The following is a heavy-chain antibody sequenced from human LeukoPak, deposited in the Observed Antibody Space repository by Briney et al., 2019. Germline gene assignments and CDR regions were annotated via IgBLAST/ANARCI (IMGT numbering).Heavy chain of an antibody. Sequence: GGSLRLSCAASGFTFSSYSMNWVRQAPGKGLEWVSSISSSNSYIYYADSVKGRFTISRDNAKNSLYLQMNSLRAEDTGVYYCTTLVWVYSSSTSWYPPDYWGQGTLVTVSS. V-gene: IGHV3-21*01. CDR1: GFTFSSYS. J-gene: IGHJ4*02. D-gene: IGHD2-2*01. CDR2: ISSSNSYI. CDR3: TTLVWVYSSSTSWYPPDY.